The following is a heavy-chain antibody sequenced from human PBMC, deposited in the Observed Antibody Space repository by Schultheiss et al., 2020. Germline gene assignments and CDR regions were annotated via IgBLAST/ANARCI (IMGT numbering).Heavy chain of an antibody. CDR2: INPSGGST. V-gene: IGHV1-46*01. Sequence: ASVKVSCKASGYTFTSYDINWVRQATGQGLEWMGIINPSGGSTSYAQKFQGRVTITRDTSASTAYMELSSLRSEDTAVYYCARVKGDYYGMDVWGQGTTVTVSS. CDR1: GYTFTSYD. J-gene: IGHJ6*02. CDR3: ARVKGDYYGMDV.